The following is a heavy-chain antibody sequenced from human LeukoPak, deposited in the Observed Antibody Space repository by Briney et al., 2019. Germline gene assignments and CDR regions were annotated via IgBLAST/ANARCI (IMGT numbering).Heavy chain of an antibody. CDR3: ARVAAQCYFDY. CDR1: GGTFSSYA. V-gene: IGHV1-69*06. CDR2: IIPIFGTA. D-gene: IGHD6-6*01. J-gene: IGHJ4*02. Sequence: SVKVSCKASGGTFSSYAISWVRQAPGQGLEWMGGIIPIFGTANYAQKFQGRVTITADKSTSTAYMELSSLRSEDPAVYYCARVAAQCYFDYWGQGTLVTVSS.